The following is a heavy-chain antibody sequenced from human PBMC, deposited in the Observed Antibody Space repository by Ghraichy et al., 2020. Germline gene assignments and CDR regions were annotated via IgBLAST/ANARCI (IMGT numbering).Heavy chain of an antibody. J-gene: IGHJ6*02. CDR3: ARGPPPAMVNYYYYGMDV. D-gene: IGHD5-18*01. CDR1: GGSISSGSYS. Sequence: SETLSLTCAVSGGSISSGSYSWSWIRQPPGKGLEWIGYIYHSGSTYYNPSLKSRVTISVDRSKNQFSLKLSSVTAADTAVYYCARGPPPAMVNYYYYGMDVWGQGTTVTVSS. CDR2: IYHSGST. V-gene: IGHV4-30-2*01.